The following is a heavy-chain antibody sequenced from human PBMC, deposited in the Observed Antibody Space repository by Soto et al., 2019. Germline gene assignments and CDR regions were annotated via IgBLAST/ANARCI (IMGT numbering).Heavy chain of an antibody. Sequence: ASVKVSCKALGYAFTGYHIHWVRQAPGQGLEWMGWINPHSGGTKFAQKFEGRVTLTRDTSISTTCMDVTRLRPDDTAVYYCAKEATSSSGDWFDPWGQGTLVTVSS. V-gene: IGHV1-2*02. CDR2: INPHSGGT. CDR1: GYAFTGYH. J-gene: IGHJ5*02. CDR3: AKEATSSSGDWFDP. D-gene: IGHD6-6*01.